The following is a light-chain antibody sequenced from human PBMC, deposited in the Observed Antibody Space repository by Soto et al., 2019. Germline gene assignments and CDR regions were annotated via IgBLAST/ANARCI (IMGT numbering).Light chain of an antibody. CDR1: SGHKNYA. Sequence: QLVLIQSPSASASLGASAILTCTLSSGHKNYAIAWHQQQPQKGPRFLMRVNSDGRHTRGDGIPDRFSASSSGAERYLTISSLQSEDEADYYCQTWGTGVVFGGGTKLTVL. V-gene: IGLV4-69*01. J-gene: IGLJ2*01. CDR2: VNSDGRH. CDR3: QTWGTGVV.